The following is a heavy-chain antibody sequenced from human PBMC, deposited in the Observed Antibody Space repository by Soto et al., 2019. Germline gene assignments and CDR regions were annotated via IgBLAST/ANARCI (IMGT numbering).Heavy chain of an antibody. CDR3: AKDHSSGWYSYFDY. CDR1: GFTCSSYG. V-gene: IGHV3-30*18. CDR2: ISYDGSNK. Sequence: GGSLRLSCAASGFTCSSYGMHWVRQAPGKGLEWVAVISYDGSNKYYADSVKGRFTISRDNSKNTLYLQMNSLRAEDTAVYYCAKDHSSGWYSYFDYWGQGTLVTVSS. J-gene: IGHJ4*02. D-gene: IGHD6-19*01.